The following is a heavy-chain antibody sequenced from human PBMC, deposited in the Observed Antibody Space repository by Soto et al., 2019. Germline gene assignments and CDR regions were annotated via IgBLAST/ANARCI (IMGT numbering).Heavy chain of an antibody. V-gene: IGHV1-18*01. CDR2: ISAYNGNT. D-gene: IGHD3-10*01. CDR1: GYTFTSYG. CDR3: AREIHGYYGSGSYHPFDY. J-gene: IGHJ4*02. Sequence: ASVKVSCKASGYTFTSYGISWVRQAPGQGLEWMGWISAYNGNTNYAQKLQGRVTMTTDTSTSTAYMELRSLRSDDTAVYYCAREIHGYYGSGSYHPFDYWGQGTLVTVSS.